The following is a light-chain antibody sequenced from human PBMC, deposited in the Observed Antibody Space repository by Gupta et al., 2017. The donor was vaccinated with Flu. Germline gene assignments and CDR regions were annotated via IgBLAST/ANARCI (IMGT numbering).Light chain of an antibody. Sequence: EIVLTQSPGTLSLSPGERATLSCRASQSVSGSYLAWYQQKPGQAPRLLIYGASSRATGIPDTFSGSGSGTDFTLTISRLEPEDFAVYYCQQYGTSPFTFGGGTKVEIK. CDR1: QSVSGSY. J-gene: IGKJ4*01. CDR2: GAS. V-gene: IGKV3-20*01. CDR3: QQYGTSPFT.